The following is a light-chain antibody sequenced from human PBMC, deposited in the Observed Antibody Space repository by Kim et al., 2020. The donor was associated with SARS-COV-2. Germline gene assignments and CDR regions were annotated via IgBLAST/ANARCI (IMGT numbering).Light chain of an antibody. Sequence: EIVLTQTPCTLSLSPGERATLSCRASQTVSSNYLAWYQQRPGQAPRLLISAASSRATGIPDKFSGSGSGTDFTLTISRLEPEVFAVYYCQQYGSSAYTFGQGTTLEIK. V-gene: IGKV3-20*01. CDR2: AAS. CDR1: QTVSSNY. CDR3: QQYGSSAYT. J-gene: IGKJ2*01.